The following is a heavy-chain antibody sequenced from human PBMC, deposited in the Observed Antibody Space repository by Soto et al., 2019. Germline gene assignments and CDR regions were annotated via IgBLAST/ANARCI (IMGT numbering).Heavy chain of an antibody. CDR2: LYYSGST. V-gene: IGHV4-39*01. Sequence: QLQLQESGPGLVKPSETLSLTCTVSGGSISSSSYYWGWIRQPPGKGLEWIGSLYYSGSTYYNPSLKSRVTISVYTSTLQFFLKLSSVTAADTAVYYCASHYYASSGYYLGPSFPQVWGQGTLVTVSS. J-gene: IGHJ4*02. D-gene: IGHD3-22*01. CDR3: ASHYYASSGYYLGPSFPQV. CDR1: GGSISSSSYY.